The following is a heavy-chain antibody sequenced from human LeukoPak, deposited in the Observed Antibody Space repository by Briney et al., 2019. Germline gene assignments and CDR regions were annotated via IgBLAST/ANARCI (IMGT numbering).Heavy chain of an antibody. CDR3: ARKPLRYFDWSAKPFDY. J-gene: IGHJ4*02. D-gene: IGHD3-9*01. V-gene: IGHV4-31*03. Sequence: SETLSLTCTVSGGSISSGGYYWSWIRQHPGKGLEWIGYIYYSGSTYYNPSLKSRVTISVDTSKNQFSLKLSSVTAADTAVYYCARKPLRYFDWSAKPFDYWGQGTLVTVSS. CDR1: GGSISSGGYY. CDR2: IYYSGST.